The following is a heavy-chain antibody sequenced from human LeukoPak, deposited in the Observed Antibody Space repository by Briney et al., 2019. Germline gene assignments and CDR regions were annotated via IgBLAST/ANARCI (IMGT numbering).Heavy chain of an antibody. J-gene: IGHJ4*02. CDR3: VKDVGVGAMYFDN. D-gene: IGHD1-26*01. Sequence: PGGSLRLSCAASGFTFSSCGMHWVRQSPAKGLEWVAYIRYDGSDKYYIDSVKGRFTIARDNPKETLYLQMTSLSHDDTAVYFCVKDVGVGAMYFDNWGQGTLVAVSS. CDR1: GFTFSSCG. V-gene: IGHV3-30*02. CDR2: IRYDGSDK.